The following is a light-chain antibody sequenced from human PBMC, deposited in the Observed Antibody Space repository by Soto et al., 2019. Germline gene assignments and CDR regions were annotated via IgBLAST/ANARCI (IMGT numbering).Light chain of an antibody. CDR1: QSVSGY. J-gene: IGKJ5*01. Sequence: EIVLTQSPATLSLSPGDTATLSCRAGQSVSGYIGWYQQKPGQAPRLLIYADSNRATGIPARFSGSGSGTDFTLTISSLEPEDFSVYYCQQRYNWPITFGQGTRLEIK. CDR2: ADS. CDR3: QQRYNWPIT. V-gene: IGKV3-11*01.